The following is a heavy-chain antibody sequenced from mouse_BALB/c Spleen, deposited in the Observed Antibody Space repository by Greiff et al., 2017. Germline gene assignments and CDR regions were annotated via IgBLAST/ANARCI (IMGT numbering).Heavy chain of an antibody. J-gene: IGHJ2*01. CDR2: IWAGGST. CDR3: ARKGGNYDYFDY. CDR1: GFSLTSYG. Sequence: QVQLKESGPGLVAPSQSLSITCTVSGFSLTSYGVHWVRQPPGKGLEWLGVIWAGGSTNYNSALMSRLSISKDNSKSQVFLKMNSLQTDDTAMYYCARKGGNYDYFDYWGQGTTLTVSS. V-gene: IGHV2-9*02. D-gene: IGHD2-1*01.